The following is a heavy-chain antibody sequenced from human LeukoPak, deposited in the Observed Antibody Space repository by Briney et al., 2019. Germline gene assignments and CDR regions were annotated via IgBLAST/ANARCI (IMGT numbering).Heavy chain of an antibody. V-gene: IGHV1-46*01. CDR3: ARVPYSSSRASGYYFDH. CDR1: GYTFINYY. J-gene: IGHJ4*02. D-gene: IGHD6-13*01. CDR2: INPRDGST. Sequence: ASVKVSCKASGYTFINYYMDWVRQAPGQGLEWVGVINPRDGSTSYQQNFQGRVTMTRDTSTSTVYMELSSLRSQDTAVYYCARVPYSSSRASGYYFDHWGQGTLVTVSS.